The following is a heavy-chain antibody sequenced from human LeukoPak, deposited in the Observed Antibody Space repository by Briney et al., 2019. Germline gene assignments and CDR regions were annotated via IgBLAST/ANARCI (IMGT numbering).Heavy chain of an antibody. CDR2: IKQDGSEK. CDR1: GFTFSSYA. CDR3: ARTTSITCYEY. J-gene: IGHJ4*02. Sequence: PGRSLRLSCAASGFTFSSYAMHWVRQAPGKGLEWVANIKQDGSEKKYVDSVKGRFTISRDNAKNSLYLQMNSLRADDTAVYYCARTTSITCYEYWGQGTLVTVTS. D-gene: IGHD2-2*01. V-gene: IGHV3-7*01.